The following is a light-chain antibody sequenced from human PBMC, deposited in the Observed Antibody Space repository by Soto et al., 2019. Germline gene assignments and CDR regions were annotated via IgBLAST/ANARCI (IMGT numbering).Light chain of an antibody. J-gene: IGKJ1*01. Sequence: EIVMTQSPATLPVSPGERATLSCRASQSISSSLAWYQQRPGQAPRLLIYGTTTRAAGVPSRFSGSGSGAEFTLTISSLQSEDFAFYYCQQYNNWPKTFGQGTKV. V-gene: IGKV3-15*01. CDR2: GTT. CDR3: QQYNNWPKT. CDR1: QSISSS.